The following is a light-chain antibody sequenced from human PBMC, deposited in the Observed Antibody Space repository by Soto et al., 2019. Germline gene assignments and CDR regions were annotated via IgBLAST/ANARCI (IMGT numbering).Light chain of an antibody. CDR1: SSDVGAYEY. Sequence: QSALTQPASVSGSPGQSITISCTGTSSDVGAYEYVSWYQQHPGEVPKLMIFDVSDRPSGVSNRFSGSKSGNTASLTISGLQAEDEADYYCSSFTTSTSYVFGTGTKLTVL. CDR2: DVS. J-gene: IGLJ1*01. V-gene: IGLV2-14*03. CDR3: SSFTTSTSYV.